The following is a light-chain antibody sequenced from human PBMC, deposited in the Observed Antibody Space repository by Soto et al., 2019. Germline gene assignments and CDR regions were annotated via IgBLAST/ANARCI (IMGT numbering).Light chain of an antibody. V-gene: IGKV3-20*01. CDR3: QQYGGVPYT. CDR2: GAS. Sequence: EIVLTQSPGTLSLSPGERATLSCRASQSVSSSYLAWYQQKPGQAPRLLIYGASSRATGIPDRFSGGGSGTDFTLTISRLEPEDFAIYYCQQYGGVPYTFGQGTKVDIK. J-gene: IGKJ2*01. CDR1: QSVSSSY.